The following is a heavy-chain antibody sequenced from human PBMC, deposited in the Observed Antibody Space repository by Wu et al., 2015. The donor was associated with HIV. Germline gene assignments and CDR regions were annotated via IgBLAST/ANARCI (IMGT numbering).Heavy chain of an antibody. CDR2: INPNSGGT. Sequence: QAQLVQSGAEMKKPGASVKVSCKASGYTFIGYYIHWVRQAPGQGLEWMGWINPNSGGTNYAQKFQGRVTMTRDTSISAAYMELTRLTSDDTAVYYCVSSAGTSYYFDYWGQGTLVTVSS. CDR3: VSSAGTSYYFDY. V-gene: IGHV1-2*02. CDR1: GYTFIGYY. J-gene: IGHJ4*02. D-gene: IGHD2-2*01.